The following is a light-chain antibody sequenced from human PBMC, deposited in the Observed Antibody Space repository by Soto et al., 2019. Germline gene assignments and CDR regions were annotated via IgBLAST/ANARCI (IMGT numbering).Light chain of an antibody. CDR1: QSISRW. Sequence: DIQMTQSPSTLSASVGDRVSFTCRASQSISRWLAWYQQKAGKAPKLLIYGASSLESGVPSRFSGSGSGTEFPLTISSLQHDDFATYYCQQYNTYSPWTFGQGTKVEIK. CDR3: QQYNTYSPWT. CDR2: GAS. J-gene: IGKJ1*01. V-gene: IGKV1-5*01.